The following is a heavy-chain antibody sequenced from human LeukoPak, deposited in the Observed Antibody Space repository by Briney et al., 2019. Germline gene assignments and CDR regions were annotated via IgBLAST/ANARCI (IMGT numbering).Heavy chain of an antibody. CDR3: ARNIGYCSSTSCPLRGNWFDP. CDR2: SSAYNGNT. CDR1: GYTFTSYG. D-gene: IGHD2-2*01. J-gene: IGHJ5*02. V-gene: IGHV1-18*01. Sequence: ASVKLSCNASGYTFTSYGIRWVRQAPGQGPGWMGWSSAYNGNTNYAQKLQGRVTMTTDTSTSTAYMELRSLRSDDTAVYYCARNIGYCSSTSCPLRGNWFDPWGQGTLVTVSS.